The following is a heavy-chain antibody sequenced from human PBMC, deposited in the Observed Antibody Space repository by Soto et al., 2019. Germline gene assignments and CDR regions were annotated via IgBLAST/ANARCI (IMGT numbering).Heavy chain of an antibody. CDR2: INGDGRTT. Sequence: EVELVESGGGVAQPGGSLRLSCAVSGFTFSHYWMHWVRQAPGGRLEWVSGINGDGRTTTYAESVKGRFTISRENDKNTMSLQMTSLRDADTAVYFCARSPHYGGNSGPEDSWGQGTLVTVSS. J-gene: IGHJ4*02. V-gene: IGHV3-74*03. CDR1: GFTFSHYW. CDR3: ARSPHYGGNSGPEDS. D-gene: IGHD2-21*02.